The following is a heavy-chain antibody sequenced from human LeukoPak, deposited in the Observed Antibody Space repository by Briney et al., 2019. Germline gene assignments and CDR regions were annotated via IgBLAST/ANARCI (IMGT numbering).Heavy chain of an antibody. Sequence: KASQTLSLTCAVSGGSISSGGYSWSWIRQPPGKGLEWIGYIYHSGSTYYNPSLKSRVTISVDRSKNQFSLKLSSVTAADTAVYYCARVRVVRGYYDSSGYVFDYWGQGTPVTVSS. CDR1: GGSISSGGYS. V-gene: IGHV4-30-2*01. CDR2: IYHSGST. J-gene: IGHJ4*02. D-gene: IGHD3-22*01. CDR3: ARVRVVRGYYDSSGYVFDY.